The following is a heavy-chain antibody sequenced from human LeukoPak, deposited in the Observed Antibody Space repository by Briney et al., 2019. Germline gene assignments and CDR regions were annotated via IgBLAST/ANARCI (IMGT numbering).Heavy chain of an antibody. V-gene: IGHV3-21*06. J-gene: IGHJ4*02. CDR3: ATETNGRHYDY. D-gene: IGHD1-14*01. CDR1: GLTFSTSG. Sequence: KTGGSLRLSCTASGLTFSTSGFNWVHQAPGKGLEWVASIGPTGSDRYHADSIKGRFTISRDNANNFLYLQMNSLRAEDTAVYYCATETNGRHYDYWGQGTLLTVSS. CDR2: IGPTGSDR.